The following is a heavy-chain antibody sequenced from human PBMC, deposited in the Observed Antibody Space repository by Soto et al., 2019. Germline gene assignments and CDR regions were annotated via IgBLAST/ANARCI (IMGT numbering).Heavy chain of an antibody. CDR1: GFTFDSYA. CDR3: AKQNTIFGVLNDFYYYGMDV. V-gene: IGHV3-23*01. CDR2: ISGSGGNT. J-gene: IGHJ6*02. D-gene: IGHD3-3*01. Sequence: EEQLLESGGGLVQPGGSLRVSCAASGFTFDSYAMTWVRQAPGKGLEWVSRISGSGGNTYYEDSVKGRFTISRDNSKNTLYLQMKSLRAEDTAVYYCAKQNTIFGVLNDFYYYGMDVWGQGTTVTVSS.